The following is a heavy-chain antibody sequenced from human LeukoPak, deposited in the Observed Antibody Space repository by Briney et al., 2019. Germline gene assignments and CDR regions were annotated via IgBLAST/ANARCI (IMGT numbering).Heavy chain of an antibody. Sequence: GGSLRLSCAASGFTFSSYAMHWVRQAPGKGLEWVAVISYDGSNKYYADSVKGRFTISRDNSKNTLYLQMNSLRAEDTAVYYCAKQPRVLSRYYDSSQMAFDIWGQGTMVTVSS. CDR2: ISYDGSNK. CDR1: GFTFSSYA. D-gene: IGHD3-22*01. V-gene: IGHV3-30-3*02. J-gene: IGHJ3*02. CDR3: AKQPRVLSRYYDSSQMAFDI.